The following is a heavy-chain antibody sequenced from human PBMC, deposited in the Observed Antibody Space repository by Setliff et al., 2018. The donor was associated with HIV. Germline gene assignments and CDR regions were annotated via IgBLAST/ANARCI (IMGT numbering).Heavy chain of an antibody. D-gene: IGHD6-13*01. Sequence: SETLSLTCTVSGGSISSGSYYWGWIRQPPGKGLEWIGSIYYTGSTYYNPSLKSRVTISVDTSKNQFSLKLSSVTAADTAVYYCARGLVWGQGTLVTVSS. CDR3: ARGLV. J-gene: IGHJ4*02. V-gene: IGHV4-39*07. CDR2: IYYTGST. CDR1: GGSISSGSYY.